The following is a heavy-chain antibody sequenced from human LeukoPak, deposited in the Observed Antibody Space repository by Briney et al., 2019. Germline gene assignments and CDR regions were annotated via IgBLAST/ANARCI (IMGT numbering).Heavy chain of an antibody. CDR3: ARDYNTAHDY. D-gene: IGHD5-18*01. Sequence: GGSLRLSCATSGFTFNDHYLAWVRQAPGKGLEWVANIKQDGSEKYSVDSVKGRFTISRDNAKNSLYLQMNSLRAEDAAVYYCARDYNTAHDYWGQGTLVTVSS. V-gene: IGHV3-7*01. CDR1: GFTFNDHY. CDR2: IKQDGSEK. J-gene: IGHJ4*02.